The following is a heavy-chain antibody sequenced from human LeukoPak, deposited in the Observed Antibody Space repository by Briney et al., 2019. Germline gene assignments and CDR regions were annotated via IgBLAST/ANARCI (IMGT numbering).Heavy chain of an antibody. CDR1: GGSISSGSYY. J-gene: IGHJ3*01. D-gene: IGHD3-22*01. V-gene: IGHV4-61*02. Sequence: SETLSLTCTVSGGSISSGSYYWSWIRQPAGKGLEWIGRIYTSGSTNYNPSLKSRVTISVDTSKNQFSLRLSSVTAADTALYSCAREPASSGYTWAHAFDLWGQGAMVTVSS. CDR2: IYTSGST. CDR3: AREPASSGYTWAHAFDL.